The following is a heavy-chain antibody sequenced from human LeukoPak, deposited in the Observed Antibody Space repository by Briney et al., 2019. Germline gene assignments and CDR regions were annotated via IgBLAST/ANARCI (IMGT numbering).Heavy chain of an antibody. V-gene: IGHV3-21*01. CDR2: ISSSSSYI. CDR3: AKGSRAMIVAPFPGTWFDP. J-gene: IGHJ5*02. Sequence: GGSLRLSCAASGFTFSSYSMNWVRQAPGKGLEWVSSISSSSSYIYYADSVKGRFTISRDNAKNSLYLQMNSLRAEDTAVYYCAKGSRAMIVAPFPGTWFDPWGQGTLVTVSS. D-gene: IGHD3-22*01. CDR1: GFTFSSYS.